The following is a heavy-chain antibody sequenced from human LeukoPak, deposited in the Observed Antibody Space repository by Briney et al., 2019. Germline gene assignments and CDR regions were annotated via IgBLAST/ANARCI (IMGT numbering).Heavy chain of an antibody. CDR2: INPNSGGT. Sequence: ASVKVSCKASGYTFTGYYMHWVRQAPGQGLEWMGWINPNSGGTNYAQKFQGRVTMTRGTSISTAYMELSRLRSDDTAVYYCARETQTVVVAATYYYYYYMDVWGKGTTVTISS. D-gene: IGHD2-15*01. J-gene: IGHJ6*03. CDR1: GYTFTGYY. V-gene: IGHV1-2*02. CDR3: ARETQTVVVAATYYYYYYMDV.